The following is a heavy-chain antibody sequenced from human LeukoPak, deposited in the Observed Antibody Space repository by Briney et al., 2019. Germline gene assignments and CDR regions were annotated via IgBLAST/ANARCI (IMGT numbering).Heavy chain of an antibody. D-gene: IGHD3-22*01. V-gene: IGHV1-69*04. Sequence: ASVKVSCKASGYTFTSYGISWVRQAPGQGLEWMGRIIPILGIANYAQKFQGRVTITADKSTSTAYMELSSLRSEDTAVYYCARTYYYDSSGYYDYYYYGMDVWGQGTTVTVSS. CDR2: IIPILGIA. CDR1: GYTFTSYG. J-gene: IGHJ6*02. CDR3: ARTYYYDSSGYYDYYYYGMDV.